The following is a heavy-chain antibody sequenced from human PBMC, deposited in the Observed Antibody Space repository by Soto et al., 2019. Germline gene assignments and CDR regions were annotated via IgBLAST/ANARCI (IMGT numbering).Heavy chain of an antibody. V-gene: IGHV3-53*01. Sequence: GGSLRLSCAASGFTVSSNYMSWVRQTPGKGLEWVSVIYSGGSTYYADSVKGRFNISRDNSKNTLYLQMNSLRAEDTALYYCARAYCSGGSCYPDAFDIWGQGTMVTVSS. CDR2: IYSGGST. CDR3: ARAYCSGGSCYPDAFDI. J-gene: IGHJ3*02. CDR1: GFTVSSNY. D-gene: IGHD2-15*01.